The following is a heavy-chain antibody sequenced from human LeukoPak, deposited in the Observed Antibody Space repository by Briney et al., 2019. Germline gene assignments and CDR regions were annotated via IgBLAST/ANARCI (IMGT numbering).Heavy chain of an antibody. D-gene: IGHD1-1*01. Sequence: ASVKVSCEASGGTFSSYAISWVRQAPGQGLEWMGGIIPIFGTANYAQKFQGRVTITADESTSTAYMELSSLRSEDTAVYYCARDRPGNLFDYWGQGTLVTVSS. CDR2: IIPIFGTA. CDR1: GGTFSSYA. V-gene: IGHV1-69*13. J-gene: IGHJ4*02. CDR3: ARDRPGNLFDY.